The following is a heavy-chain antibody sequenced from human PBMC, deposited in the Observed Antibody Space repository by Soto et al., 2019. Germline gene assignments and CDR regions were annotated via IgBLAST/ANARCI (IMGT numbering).Heavy chain of an antibody. V-gene: IGHV4-31*03. CDR1: GGSISSGGYY. CDR2: IYYSGST. J-gene: IGHJ6*03. Sequence: SETLSLTCTVSGGSISSGGYYWSWIRQHPGKGLEWIGYIYYSGSTYYNPSLKSRITISVDTSKNQFSLKLSSVTAADTAVYYCARTIVATKQGYYMDVWGKGTTVTVSS. CDR3: ARTIVATKQGYYMDV. D-gene: IGHD5-12*01.